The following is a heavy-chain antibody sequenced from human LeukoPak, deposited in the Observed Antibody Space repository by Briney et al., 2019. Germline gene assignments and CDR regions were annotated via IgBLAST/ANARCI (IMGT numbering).Heavy chain of an antibody. CDR3: ARTVRPTVTTRLLYFDY. CDR2: IYYSGST. J-gene: IGHJ4*02. CDR1: GGSINNYY. Sequence: SETLSLTCTVSGGSINNYYWSWIRQPPGEGLEWIGYIYYSGSTYYNPSLKSRVTISVDTSKNQFSLKLSSVTAADTAVYYCARTVRPTVTTRLLYFDYWGQGTLVTVSS. D-gene: IGHD4-17*01. V-gene: IGHV4-59*12.